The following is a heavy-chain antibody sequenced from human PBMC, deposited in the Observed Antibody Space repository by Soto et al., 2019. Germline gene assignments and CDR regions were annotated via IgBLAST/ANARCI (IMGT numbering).Heavy chain of an antibody. Sequence: GASVKVSCKDSGYPLTSYGISWVRQAPGQGLEWMGWISDYNGNTNYAQKLTGRVTMTTDTSTSTAYMELRSLRSDDTAVYYCARGHYDNSGYQRAVTDYWGQGALVTVSS. CDR3: ARGHYDNSGYQRAVTDY. J-gene: IGHJ4*02. CDR1: GYPLTSYG. V-gene: IGHV1-18*01. D-gene: IGHD3-22*01. CDR2: ISDYNGNT.